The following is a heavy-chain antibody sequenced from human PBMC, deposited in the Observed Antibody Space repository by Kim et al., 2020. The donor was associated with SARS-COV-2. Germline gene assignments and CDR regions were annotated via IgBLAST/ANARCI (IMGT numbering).Heavy chain of an antibody. V-gene: IGHV3-30*01. Sequence: LKGRFTISRDNSMDTLDLTMNSLRAEDTAVYYCARGGMVRGVITDAFDIWGKGTMVTVSS. J-gene: IGHJ3*02. CDR3: ARGGMVRGVITDAFDI. D-gene: IGHD3-10*01.